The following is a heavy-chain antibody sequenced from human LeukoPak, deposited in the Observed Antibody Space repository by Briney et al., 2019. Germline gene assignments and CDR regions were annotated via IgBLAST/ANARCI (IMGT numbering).Heavy chain of an antibody. D-gene: IGHD5-24*01. V-gene: IGHV4-4*09. CDR3: ARHVRRDAYNPNDY. CDR1: GGSISSYY. J-gene: IGHJ4*02. Sequence: SETLSLSCTVSGGSISSYYWSWIRPPPGQELQWIGYIHSTGTTKFNPSLESRVTMSVDTSKNQFSLKLSSVTAADMAVYYCARHVRRDAYNPNDYWGQGTLVTVSS. CDR2: IHSTGTT.